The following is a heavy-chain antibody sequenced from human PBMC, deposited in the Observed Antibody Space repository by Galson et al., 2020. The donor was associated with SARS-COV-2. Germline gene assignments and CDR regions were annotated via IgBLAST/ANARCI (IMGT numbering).Heavy chain of an antibody. Sequence: ASETLSLTCSVSGGSITSAPYYWGWIRQPPGKRLEWIGSIRYSVNTWYNPSLKSRATISLDTSKNHFSLRLTSVTAADTAVYYCARHSDTLGYNTAFDIWGQGTMVSVSS. CDR2: IRYSVNT. V-gene: IGHV4-39*01. J-gene: IGHJ3*02. D-gene: IGHD5-18*01. CDR1: GGSITSAPYY. CDR3: ARHSDTLGYNTAFDI.